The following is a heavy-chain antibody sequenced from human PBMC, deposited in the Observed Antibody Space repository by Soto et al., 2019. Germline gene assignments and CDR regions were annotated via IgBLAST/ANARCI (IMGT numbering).Heavy chain of an antibody. CDR3: ARDPPVEEAAGIGHRFDP. CDR2: INPSGGST. CDR1: GYTFTSYY. D-gene: IGHD6-13*01. Sequence: ASVKVSCKASGYTFTSYYMHWVRQAPGQGLEWMGIINPSGGSTSYAQKFQGRVTMTRDTSTSTVYMELSSLRSEDTAVYYCARDPPVEEAAGIGHRFDPWGQGTLVTVSS. J-gene: IGHJ5*02. V-gene: IGHV1-46*01.